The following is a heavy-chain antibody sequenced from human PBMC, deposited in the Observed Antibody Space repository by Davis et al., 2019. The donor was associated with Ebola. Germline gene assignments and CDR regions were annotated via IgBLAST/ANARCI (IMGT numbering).Heavy chain of an antibody. J-gene: IGHJ4*02. D-gene: IGHD6-19*01. Sequence: ESLKISCAASGFTFSDYYMSWIRQPPGKGLEWIGEINHSGSTNYNPSLKSRVTISVDTSKNQFSLKLSSVTAADTAVYYCARREVGGIAVFDYWGQGTLVTVSS. CDR2: INHSGST. V-gene: IGHV4-34*01. CDR3: ARREVGGIAVFDY. CDR1: GFTFSDYY.